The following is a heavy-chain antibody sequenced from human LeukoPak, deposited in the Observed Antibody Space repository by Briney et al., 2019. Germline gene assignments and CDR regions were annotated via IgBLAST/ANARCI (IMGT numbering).Heavy chain of an antibody. V-gene: IGHV3-23*01. Sequence: GGSLRLSCAASGFTFSSYAMSWVSQAPGKGLEWVSAISGSGGSTYYADSVKGRFTISRDNSKNTLYLQMNSLRAEDTAVYYCARHDSSGYYLFDYWGQGTLVTVSS. D-gene: IGHD3-22*01. CDR3: ARHDSSGYYLFDY. CDR1: GFTFSSYA. J-gene: IGHJ4*02. CDR2: ISGSGGST.